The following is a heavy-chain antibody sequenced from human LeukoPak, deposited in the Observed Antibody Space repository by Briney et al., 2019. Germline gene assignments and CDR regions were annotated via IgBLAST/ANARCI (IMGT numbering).Heavy chain of an antibody. V-gene: IGHV3-21*01. CDR2: ISSSSSYI. CDR1: GFTFSSYS. J-gene: IGHJ4*02. D-gene: IGHD2-15*01. CDR3: ASIVVVAATRIADY. Sequence: GGSLRLPCAASGFTFSSYSMNWVRQAPGKGLEWVSSISSSSSYIYYADSVKGRFTISRDNAKNSLYLQMNSLRAEDTAVYYCASIVVVAATRIADYWGQGTLVTVSS.